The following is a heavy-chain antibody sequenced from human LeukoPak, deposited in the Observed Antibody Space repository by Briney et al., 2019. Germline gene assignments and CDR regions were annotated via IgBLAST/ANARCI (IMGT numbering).Heavy chain of an antibody. Sequence: SETLSLTCTVSGDSISSSSSYWGWIRQPPGEGLEWIGSIYYSGSTYYNTSLKSRVTISVDTSKNQFSLRLNSVTAADTAVYYCARGKLQAAAGRPWFDPWGQGTLVTVSS. D-gene: IGHD6-13*01. V-gene: IGHV4-39*01. CDR1: GDSISSSSSY. CDR3: ARGKLQAAAGRPWFDP. CDR2: IYYSGST. J-gene: IGHJ5*02.